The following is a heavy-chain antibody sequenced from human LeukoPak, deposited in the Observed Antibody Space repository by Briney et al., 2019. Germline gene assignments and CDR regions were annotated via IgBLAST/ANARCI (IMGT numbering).Heavy chain of an antibody. CDR3: TRAVAAADFSPGY. Sequence: GGSLRLSCAASGFTFSIYSMNWVRQAPGKGLEWISCISSSSSYIYYAGSVKGRFTISRDNAKNSVYLQMDSLRAEDTAVYYCTRAVAAADFSPGYWGQGTLVTVSS. D-gene: IGHD3/OR15-3a*01. J-gene: IGHJ4*02. V-gene: IGHV3-21*01. CDR1: GFTFSIYS. CDR2: ISSSSSYI.